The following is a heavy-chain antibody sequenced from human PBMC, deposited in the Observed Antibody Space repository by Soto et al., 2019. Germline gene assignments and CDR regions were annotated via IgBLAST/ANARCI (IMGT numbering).Heavy chain of an antibody. CDR1: GFTFSSYG. Sequence: GGSLRLSCAASGFTFSSYGMHWVRQAAGKGLEWVAGISYDGSNKYYAEYANGRVSISRDNSKNTVSLQMNSRRAEDMVVYYCATRWAVAGPGVYYFDYWGQGTLVNVSS. V-gene: IGHV3-30*03. J-gene: IGHJ4*02. D-gene: IGHD6-19*01. CDR3: ATRWAVAGPGVYYFDY. CDR2: ISYDGSNK.